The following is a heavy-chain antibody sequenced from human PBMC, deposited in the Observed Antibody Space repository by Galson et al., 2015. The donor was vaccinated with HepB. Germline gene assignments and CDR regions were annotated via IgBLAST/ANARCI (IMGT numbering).Heavy chain of an antibody. J-gene: IGHJ4*02. CDR1: GFTFSSYS. CDR3: AGAYYDFWSGAFDY. V-gene: IGHV3-21*01. Sequence: SLRLSCAASGFTFSSYSMNWVRQAPGKGLEWVSSISSSSSYIYYADSVKGRFTISRDNAKNSLYLQMNSLRAEDTAVYYCAGAYYDFWSGAFDYWGQGILVTVSS. CDR2: ISSSSSYI. D-gene: IGHD3-3*01.